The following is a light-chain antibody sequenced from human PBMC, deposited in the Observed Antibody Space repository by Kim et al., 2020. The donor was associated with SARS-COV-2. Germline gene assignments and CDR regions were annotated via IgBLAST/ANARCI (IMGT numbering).Light chain of an antibody. Sequence: LSPERRATLSCRASQSVSSYLAWYQQKPGQAPRLLIYDASNRATGIPARFSGSGSGTDFTLTISSLEPEDFAVYYCQQRSNWPPYTFGQGTKLEI. J-gene: IGKJ2*01. CDR2: DAS. CDR1: QSVSSY. CDR3: QQRSNWPPYT. V-gene: IGKV3-11*01.